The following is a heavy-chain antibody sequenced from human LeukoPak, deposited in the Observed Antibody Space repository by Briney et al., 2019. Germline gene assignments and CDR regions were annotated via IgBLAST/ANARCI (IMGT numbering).Heavy chain of an antibody. D-gene: IGHD2-15*01. V-gene: IGHV4-61*01. CDR3: ARGPRGYCSGGSCYHY. J-gene: IGHJ4*02. CDR2: IYYCGNT. CDR1: GASVSSGSYY. Sequence: SETLSLTCAVSGASVSSGSYYSSWIRHPPGKGLEWIGYIYYCGNTNYSPSLKSRVTISVDTSKNQFSLRLSSVTAADTAVYYCARGPRGYCSGGSCYHYWGQGTLVTVSS.